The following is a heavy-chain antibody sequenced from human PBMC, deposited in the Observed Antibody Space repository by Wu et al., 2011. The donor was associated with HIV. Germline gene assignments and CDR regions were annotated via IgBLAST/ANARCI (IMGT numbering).Heavy chain of an antibody. Sequence: QVQLVQSGAEVKKPGASVKISCKASGYTFINYDINWVRQATGQGLEWMGWMNPDSGNARYAQKFQGRITLTRNTSMSTAYMEVGSLRSDDTAVYYCTRGTIWFHPWGQGTLVTVSS. CDR3: TRGTIWFHP. D-gene: IGHD3-3*01. V-gene: IGHV1-8*03. J-gene: IGHJ5*02. CDR2: MNPDSGNA. CDR1: GYTFINYD.